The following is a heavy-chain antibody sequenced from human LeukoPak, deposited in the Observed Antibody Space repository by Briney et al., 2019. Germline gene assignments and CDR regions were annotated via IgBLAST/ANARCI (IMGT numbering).Heavy chain of an antibody. D-gene: IGHD5-18*01. CDR3: ARGPGYSNAFDI. CDR1: GGSFSGYY. J-gene: IGHJ3*02. CDR2: INHSGST. V-gene: IGHV4-34*01. Sequence: SETLSLTCAVYGGSFSGYYWSWIRQPPGKGLEWIGEINHSGSTNYNPSLKSRVTISVDTSKNQFSLKLSSVTGADTAVYYCARGPGYSNAFDIWGQGTMVTISS.